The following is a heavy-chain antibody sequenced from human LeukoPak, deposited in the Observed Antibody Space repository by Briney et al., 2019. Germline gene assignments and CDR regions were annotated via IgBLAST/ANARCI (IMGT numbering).Heavy chain of an antibody. CDR2: IYYSGST. CDR1: GGSINDYY. J-gene: IGHJ4*02. Sequence: SETLSLTCPVSGGSINDYYWSWIRQPPRKGLGWIAWIYYSGSTNYNPSLKSRVTISVDTSKNQFSLKLTSVTAADTAVYYCARVDSSDAGNFDYWGQGTLVTVSS. V-gene: IGHV4-59*08. D-gene: IGHD2-15*01. CDR3: ARVDSSDAGNFDY.